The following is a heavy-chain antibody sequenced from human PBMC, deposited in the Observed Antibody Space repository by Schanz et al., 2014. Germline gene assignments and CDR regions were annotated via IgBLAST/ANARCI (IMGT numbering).Heavy chain of an antibody. D-gene: IGHD3-10*01. V-gene: IGHV3-66*03. CDR2: MYINSGST. CDR3: ARYGGFDSINAFDF. Sequence: EVQLVESGGGLIQPGGSLRLSCAVSGFTVNTNYMSWVRQAPGKGLEWISSMYINSGSTQYADSVKGRFIISRDNSKNSLYLQMNSLKTEDTAVYYCARYGGFDSINAFDFWGQGTMVTVSS. CDR1: GFTVNTNY. J-gene: IGHJ3*01.